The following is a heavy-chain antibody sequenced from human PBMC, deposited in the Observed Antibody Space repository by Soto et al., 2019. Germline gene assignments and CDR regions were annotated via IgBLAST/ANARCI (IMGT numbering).Heavy chain of an antibody. Sequence: NPSETLSLTCTVSGGSISSYYWSWIRQPPGKGLEWIGYIYYSGSTNYNPSLKSRVTISVDTSKNQFSLKLSSVTAADTAVYYCARDLGGYPSHNNYYYYGMDVWGQGTTVTVSS. V-gene: IGHV4-59*01. CDR3: ARDLGGYPSHNNYYYYGMDV. J-gene: IGHJ6*02. CDR1: GGSISSYY. CDR2: IYYSGST. D-gene: IGHD1-26*01.